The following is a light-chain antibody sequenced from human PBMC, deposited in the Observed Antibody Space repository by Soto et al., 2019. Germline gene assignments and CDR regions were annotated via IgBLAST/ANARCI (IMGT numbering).Light chain of an antibody. CDR3: ASWDDSLHGVV. V-gene: IGLV1-44*01. Sequence: QSVLTQPPSASGTPGQRVTISCSGSSSNVGSNTVSWYQQIPGTAPKLLIHSDHQRPSGVPDRFSGSRSGTSASLAISGLHSEDEADYYCASWDDSLHGVVFGGGTKLTVL. J-gene: IGLJ3*02. CDR2: SDH. CDR1: SSNVGSNT.